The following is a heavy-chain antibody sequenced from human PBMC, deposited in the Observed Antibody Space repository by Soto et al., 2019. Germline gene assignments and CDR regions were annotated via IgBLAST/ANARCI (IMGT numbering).Heavy chain of an antibody. CDR1: GGSISSYY. CDR2: IYYSGST. J-gene: IGHJ6*03. CDR3: ARHCCYSYYYYMDV. D-gene: IGHD2-21*01. Sequence: ASETLSLTCTVSGGSISSYYWSWIRQPPGKGLEWIGYIYYSGSTNYNPSLKSRVTISVDTSKNQFSLKLSSVTAADTAVYYCARHCCYSYYYYMDVWGKGTTVTVSS. V-gene: IGHV4-59*01.